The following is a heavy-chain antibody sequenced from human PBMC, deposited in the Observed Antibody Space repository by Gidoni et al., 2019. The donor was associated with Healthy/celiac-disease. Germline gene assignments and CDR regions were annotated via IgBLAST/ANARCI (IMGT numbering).Heavy chain of an antibody. CDR1: GGSISSGGYY. CDR2: IYYSGST. Sequence: QVQLQESGPGLVKPSQTLSLTCTVSGGSISSGGYYWSWIRQHPGKGLEWIGYIYYSGSTYYNPSLKSRVTISVDTSKNQFSLKLSSVTAADTAVYYCAREDCSGGSCYHPRTVVDRVEIWGQGTMVTVSS. J-gene: IGHJ3*02. CDR3: AREDCSGGSCYHPRTVVDRVEI. D-gene: IGHD2-15*01. V-gene: IGHV4-31*03.